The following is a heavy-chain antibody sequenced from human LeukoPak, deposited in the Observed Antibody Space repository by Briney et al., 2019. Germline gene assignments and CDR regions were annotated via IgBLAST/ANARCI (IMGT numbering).Heavy chain of an antibody. CDR3: ARDGGDIVVVPAAKDDYYYGMDV. J-gene: IGHJ6*02. CDR2: ISSSSSYI. D-gene: IGHD2-2*01. V-gene: IGHV3-21*01. Sequence: GGSLRLSCAASGFTVSLYYMTWVRQAPGKGLEWVSSISSSSSYIYYADSVKGRYTISRDNSKNTLYLQMNSLRAEDTAVYYCARDGGDIVVVPAAKDDYYYGMDVWGQGTTVTVSS. CDR1: GFTVSLYY.